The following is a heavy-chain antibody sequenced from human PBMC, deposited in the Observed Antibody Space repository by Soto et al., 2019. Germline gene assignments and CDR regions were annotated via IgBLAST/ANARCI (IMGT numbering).Heavy chain of an antibody. Sequence: EVQLVESGGGLVQPGGSLRLSCAASGFTFSDHYMDWVRQAPGKVLEWLGRTRNKANSYTTQYAASVKGRFTISRDGSKNSLYLQMNSLKTEDTAMYFCARGRGYSNSYFDYWGQGTLVAVSS. V-gene: IGHV3-72*01. D-gene: IGHD5-18*01. CDR2: TRNKANSYTT. CDR1: GFTFSDHY. J-gene: IGHJ4*02. CDR3: ARGRGYSNSYFDY.